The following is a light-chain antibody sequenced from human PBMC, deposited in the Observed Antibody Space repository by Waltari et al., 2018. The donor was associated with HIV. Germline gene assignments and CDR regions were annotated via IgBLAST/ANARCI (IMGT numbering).Light chain of an antibody. J-gene: IGKJ4*01. Sequence: DIQMTQSPSSLSASVRDRVTITCRASQGIGNDLGWYQQKPGKAPKRLIYAASSLQSGVPLRFSGSGSGTEFTLTISSLQSEDFATYYCLQHNTYPFTFGGGTKVEIK. CDR1: QGIGND. CDR3: LQHNTYPFT. V-gene: IGKV1-17*01. CDR2: AAS.